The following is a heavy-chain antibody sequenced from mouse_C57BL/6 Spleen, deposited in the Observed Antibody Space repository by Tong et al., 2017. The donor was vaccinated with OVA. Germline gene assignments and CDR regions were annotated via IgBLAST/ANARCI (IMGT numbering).Heavy chain of an antibody. CDR3: TRKGLYYSSCGGCGY. Sequence: EVQLQESGPELVKPGASVKIPCKASGYTFTDYNMDWVKQSHGKSLEWIGDINPNNGGTIYNQKFKGKATLTADKSSSTAYMELRSLKAEDSAVYYCTRKGLYYSSCGGCGYWGQGTLGTVSA. J-gene: IGHJ3*02. CDR2: INPNNGGT. CDR1: GYTFTDYN. V-gene: IGHV1-18*01. D-gene: IGHD2-5*01.